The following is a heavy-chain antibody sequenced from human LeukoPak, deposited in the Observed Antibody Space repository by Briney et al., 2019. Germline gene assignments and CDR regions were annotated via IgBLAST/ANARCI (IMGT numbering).Heavy chain of an antibody. CDR3: AKQMAVDYFDY. CDR1: GFTFSNFG. CDR2: ISYDGKNE. D-gene: IGHD5-24*01. Sequence: GGSLRLSCAASGFTFSNFGMHWVRQAPGKGLEWVAVISYDGKNEYYTDSVKGRFTISRDNAKNTLYLQMNSLRAEDTAVYYCAKQMAVDYFDYWGRGTLVTVSS. V-gene: IGHV3-30*18. J-gene: IGHJ4*02.